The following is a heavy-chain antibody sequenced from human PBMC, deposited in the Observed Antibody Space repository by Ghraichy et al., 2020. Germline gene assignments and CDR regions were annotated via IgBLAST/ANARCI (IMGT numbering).Heavy chain of an antibody. J-gene: IGHJ4*02. CDR1: GYTLTELS. CDR3: ATADPRSGGSCCLFDY. D-gene: IGHD2-15*01. CDR2: FDPEDGET. Sequence: ASVKVSCKVSGYTLTELSMHWVRQAPGKGLEWMGGFDPEDGETIYAQKFQGRVTMTEDTSTDTAYMELSSLRSEDTAVYYCATADPRSGGSCCLFDYWGQGTLVTVSS. V-gene: IGHV1-24*01.